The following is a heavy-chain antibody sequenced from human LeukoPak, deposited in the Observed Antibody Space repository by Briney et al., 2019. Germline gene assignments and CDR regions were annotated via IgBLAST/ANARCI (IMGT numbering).Heavy chain of an antibody. CDR3: ARSMWANNWFDP. V-gene: IGHV1-18*01. Sequence: GASVRVSCKASGYTFTSYGISWARQAPGQGLEWMGWISAYNGNTNYAQKLQGRVTMTTDTSTSTAYMELRSLRSDDTAVYYCARSMWANNWFDPWGQGTLVTVSS. CDR2: ISAYNGNT. D-gene: IGHD1-26*01. J-gene: IGHJ5*02. CDR1: GYTFTSYG.